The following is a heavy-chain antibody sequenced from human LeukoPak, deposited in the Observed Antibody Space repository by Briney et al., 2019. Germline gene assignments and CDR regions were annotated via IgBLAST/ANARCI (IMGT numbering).Heavy chain of an antibody. CDR2: IYYSGST. D-gene: IGHD2-2*01. CDR3: ARVRQSAYCSSTSCYGAFDI. Sequence: SETLSLTCTVSGGSISSGGYSWSWIRQHPGKGLEWIGYIYYSGSTYYNPSLKSRVTISVDTSKNQFSLKLSSVTAADTAVYYCARVRQSAYCSSTSCYGAFDIWGQGTMVTVSS. J-gene: IGHJ3*02. V-gene: IGHV4-31*03. CDR1: GGSISSGGYS.